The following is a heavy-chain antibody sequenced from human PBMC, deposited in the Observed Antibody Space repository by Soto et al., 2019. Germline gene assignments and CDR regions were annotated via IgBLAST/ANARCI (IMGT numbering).Heavy chain of an antibody. CDR2: IYYSGST. J-gene: IGHJ6*02. D-gene: IGHD7-27*01. Sequence: PSETLSLTCTVSGGSISSGGYYWSWIRQHPGKGLEWIGYIYYSGSTYYNPSLKSRVTVSVGTSKNQFSLKLSSVTAADTAVYYCARGPPPGGMSVWGQGTMVPVSS. CDR3: ARGPPPGGMSV. CDR1: GGSISSGGYY. V-gene: IGHV4-31*03.